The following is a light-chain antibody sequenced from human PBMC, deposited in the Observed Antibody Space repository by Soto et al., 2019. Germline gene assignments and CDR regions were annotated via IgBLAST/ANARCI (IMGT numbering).Light chain of an antibody. J-gene: IGLJ2*01. CDR1: NSNIGNNY. CDR3: GTWDTSLSAGV. Sequence: QSVLTQPPSVSVAPGQKVTISCSGSNSNIGNNYVAWYRQVPGTVPKLLIYDNYKRASGIPARFSGSKSGTSATLGITGLQTGDEADYYCGTWDTSLSAGVFGGGTKLTVL. CDR2: DNY. V-gene: IGLV1-51*01.